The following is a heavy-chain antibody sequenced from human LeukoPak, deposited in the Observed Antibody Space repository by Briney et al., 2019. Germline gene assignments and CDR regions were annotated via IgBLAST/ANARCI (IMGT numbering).Heavy chain of an antibody. CDR2: ISGSGGST. CDR3: ATLKLISVGRHFDY. Sequence: GGSLRLSCAASGFTFSSYAMSWVRQAPGKGLEWVSAISGSGGSTYYADSVKGRSTISRDNSKNTLYLQMNSLRAEDTAVYYCATLKLISVGRHFDYWGQGTLVTVSS. CDR1: GFTFSSYA. J-gene: IGHJ4*02. V-gene: IGHV3-23*01. D-gene: IGHD1-26*01.